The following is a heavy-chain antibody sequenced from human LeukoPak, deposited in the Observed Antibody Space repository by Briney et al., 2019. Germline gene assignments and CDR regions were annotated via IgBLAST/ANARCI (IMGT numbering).Heavy chain of an antibody. CDR1: GFTFSSYA. Sequence: GGPLRLSCAASGFTFSSYAMSWVRQAPGKGLEWVSAFSGSGGSTYYADSVKGRFTISRDNSKNTLYLQMNSLRAEDTAVYYCAKWVGYYDFWSRPRGYYFDYWGQGTLVTVSS. CDR3: AKWVGYYDFWSRPRGYYFDY. J-gene: IGHJ4*02. CDR2: FSGSGGST. D-gene: IGHD3-3*01. V-gene: IGHV3-23*01.